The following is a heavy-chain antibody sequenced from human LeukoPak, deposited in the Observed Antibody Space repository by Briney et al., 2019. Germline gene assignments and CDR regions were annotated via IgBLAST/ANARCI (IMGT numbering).Heavy chain of an antibody. Sequence: GASVKVSCKASGYTFTGYYIHWVRQAPGQGLEWMGWINPSSGGTNYAQKFQGRVTMTRDTSINTAYMELSRLTSDDTAMYFCAGGPGSGTNYWGQGVLVTVSS. V-gene: IGHV1-2*02. D-gene: IGHD3-10*01. CDR3: AGGPGSGTNY. J-gene: IGHJ4*02. CDR1: GYTFTGYY. CDR2: INPSSGGT.